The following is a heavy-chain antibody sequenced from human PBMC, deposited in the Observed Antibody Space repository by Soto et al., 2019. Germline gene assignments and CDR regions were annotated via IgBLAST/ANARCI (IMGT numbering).Heavy chain of an antibody. D-gene: IGHD4-17*01. Sequence: SETLSLTCTVSGGSISSYYWSWIRQPPGKGLEWIGYIYYRGSTYYNPSLKSRVTIAVDTSKNEFSLKLNSVTAADTAVYYCARDSGDYSFDYWGQGTLVTVSS. CDR3: ARDSGDYSFDY. V-gene: IGHV4-59*04. CDR1: GGSISSYY. J-gene: IGHJ4*02. CDR2: IYYRGST.